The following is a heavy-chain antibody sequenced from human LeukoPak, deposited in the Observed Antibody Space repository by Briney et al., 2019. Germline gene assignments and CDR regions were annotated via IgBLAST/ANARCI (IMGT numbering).Heavy chain of an antibody. J-gene: IGHJ4*02. CDR1: GFSFTNYW. V-gene: IGHV3-7*01. CDR3: ESPEVVPH. Sequence: PGGSLRLSCVASGFSFTNYWMSWVRQAPGKGLEWVANVKEDGTTKQYVDSVKGRFTISIDNAKNSLYLQMDSLRAEDTAVYYCESPEVVPHWGQGTLVSVSS. CDR2: VKEDGTTK. D-gene: IGHD2-15*01.